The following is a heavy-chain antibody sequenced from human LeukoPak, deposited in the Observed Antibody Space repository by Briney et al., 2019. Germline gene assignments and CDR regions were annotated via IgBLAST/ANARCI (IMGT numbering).Heavy chain of an antibody. CDR2: INPNSGGT. J-gene: IGHJ5*02. D-gene: IGHD3-22*01. CDR1: GYTFTGYY. V-gene: IGHV1-2*02. CDR3: ARGSWDYDSSGSNWFDP. Sequence: ASVKVSCKASGYTFTGYYMHWVRQAPGQGLEWMGWINPNSGGTNYAQKFQGRVTMTRDTSISTAYMELSRLRSDDTAVYYCARGSWDYDSSGSNWFDPWGQGTLVTVSS.